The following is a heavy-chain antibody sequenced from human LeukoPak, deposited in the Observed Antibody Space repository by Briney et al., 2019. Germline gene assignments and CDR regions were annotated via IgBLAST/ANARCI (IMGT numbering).Heavy chain of an antibody. CDR3: AKGPYRSGWYYFDY. D-gene: IGHD6-19*01. CDR1: GFTFSSYA. J-gene: IGHJ4*02. Sequence: GGSLRLSCAASGFTFSSYAMHWVRQAPGKGLEWVAVISYDGSNKYYTDSVKGRFTISRDNSKNTLYLQMNSLRAEDTAVYYCAKGPYRSGWYYFDYWGQGTLVTVPS. CDR2: ISYDGSNK. V-gene: IGHV3-30-3*01.